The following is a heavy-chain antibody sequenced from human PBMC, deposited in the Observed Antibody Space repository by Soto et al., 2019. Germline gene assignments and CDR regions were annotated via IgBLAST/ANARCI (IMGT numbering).Heavy chain of an antibody. V-gene: IGHV3-15*01. CDR1: GFAFINAW. J-gene: IGHJ4*02. CDR2: IKSKTDGETT. CDR3: STGGYFLDY. Sequence: WGSLRLSCAGSGFAFINAWINFFRQAPGKGLEWVGRIKSKTDGETTDYAAPVKGRFTISRDDSKNTVYLQMNNLKTEDTAVYYCSTGGYFLDYWGQGTLVTVSS. D-gene: IGHD3-16*01.